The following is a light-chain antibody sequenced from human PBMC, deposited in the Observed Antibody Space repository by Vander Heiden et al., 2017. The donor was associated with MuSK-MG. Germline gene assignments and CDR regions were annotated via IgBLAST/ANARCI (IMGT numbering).Light chain of an antibody. CDR3: QQYNNWPRGIT. CDR2: GAS. CDR1: QSVSSN. J-gene: IGKJ5*01. Sequence: MTQSLATLSVYPGETATLSCRASQSVSSNLAWYQQKPGQAPRLLIYGASTSATGIPARFSGSGSGTEFTLTISSLQSEDFAVYYCQQYNNWPRGITFGQGTRLEIK. V-gene: IGKV3-15*01.